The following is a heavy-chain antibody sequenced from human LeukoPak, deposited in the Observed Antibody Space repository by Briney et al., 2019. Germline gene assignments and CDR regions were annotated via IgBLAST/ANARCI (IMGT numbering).Heavy chain of an antibody. Sequence: PGGSLRLSCVASGFTFSGYWLHWVRQAPGKGLVWVSRINGDGRTTPYADSVKGRFTISRDNAKNTLYLQIDSLRAEDTAVYYCARETSGYELDYWGQGTLVTVSS. V-gene: IGHV3-74*01. CDR3: ARETSGYELDY. CDR1: GFTFSGYW. CDR2: INGDGRTT. D-gene: IGHD1-1*01. J-gene: IGHJ4*02.